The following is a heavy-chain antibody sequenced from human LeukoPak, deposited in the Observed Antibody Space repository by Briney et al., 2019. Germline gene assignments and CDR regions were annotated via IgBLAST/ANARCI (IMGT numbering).Heavy chain of an antibody. CDR1: GFTFSSYE. D-gene: IGHD2/OR15-2a*01. CDR2: ISSSDTTI. V-gene: IGHV3-48*03. CDR3: RSYYVHGAFDI. J-gene: IGHJ3*02. Sequence: PGGSLRLSCAASGFTFSSYEMIWVRQAPGKGLGWISYISSSDTTIYYADSVKGRFTISRDNAKNSLYLQMNSLRAEDTAVYYCRSYYVHGAFDIWGQGTMVTVSS.